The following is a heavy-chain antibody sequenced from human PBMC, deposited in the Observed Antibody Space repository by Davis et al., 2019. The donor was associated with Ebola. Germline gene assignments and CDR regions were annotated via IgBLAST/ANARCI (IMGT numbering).Heavy chain of an antibody. V-gene: IGHV4-34*01. D-gene: IGHD2-21*01. J-gene: IGHJ5*02. CDR2: INHSGST. CDR3: ARAAGVVWFDP. CDR1: GGSFSGYY. Sequence: SETLSLTCAVYGGSFSGYYWSWIRQPPGKGLEWIGEINHSGSTNYNPSLKSRVTISVDTSKNQFSLKLSSVTAADTAVYYCARAAGVVWFDPWGQGTLVTVSS.